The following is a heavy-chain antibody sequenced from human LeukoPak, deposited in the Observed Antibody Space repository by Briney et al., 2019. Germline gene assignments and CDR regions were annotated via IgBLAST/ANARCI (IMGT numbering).Heavy chain of an antibody. CDR3: ARDTVAAAGTGYYYYYGMDV. J-gene: IGHJ6*02. D-gene: IGHD6-13*01. V-gene: IGHV4-30-4*01. Sequence: SETLSLTCTVSGGSISSGDYYWSWIRQPPGKGLEWIGYIYYSGSTYYNPSLKSRVTISVDTSKNQFSLKLSSVTAADTAVYYCARDTVAAAGTGYYYYYGMDVWGQGTTVTVSS. CDR2: IYYSGST. CDR1: GGSISSGDYY.